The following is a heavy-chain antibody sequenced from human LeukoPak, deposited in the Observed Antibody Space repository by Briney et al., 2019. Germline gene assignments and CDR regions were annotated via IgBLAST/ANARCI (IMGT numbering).Heavy chain of an antibody. Sequence: PSETLSLTCAVYGGSFSGYYWSWIRQPPGKGLEWIGYIYYSASTNYNPSLKSRVTISVDTSNNQFSLKLSSVTAADTAVYYCARGSRGYSYGWGQGTLVTVSS. CDR1: GGSFSGYY. CDR3: ARGSRGYSYG. CDR2: IYYSAST. D-gene: IGHD5-18*01. V-gene: IGHV4-59*01. J-gene: IGHJ4*02.